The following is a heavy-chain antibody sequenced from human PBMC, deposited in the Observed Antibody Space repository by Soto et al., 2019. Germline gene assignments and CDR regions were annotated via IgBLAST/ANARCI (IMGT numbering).Heavy chain of an antibody. CDR2: IYYSGST. J-gene: IGHJ4*02. CDR3: ARRTVNIRTFYSGLKTHCFDY. Sequence: PSETLCLTCAVSGDSMRSSDYYWGWISQPPGKGLEWIGSIYYSGSTYYNPSLQSRVAISVDTSKNQFSLKLKSVTAADTAIYYCARRTVNIRTFYSGLKTHCFDYWGQGAPVTVSS. V-gene: IGHV4-39*01. CDR1: GDSMRSSDYY. D-gene: IGHD6-19*01.